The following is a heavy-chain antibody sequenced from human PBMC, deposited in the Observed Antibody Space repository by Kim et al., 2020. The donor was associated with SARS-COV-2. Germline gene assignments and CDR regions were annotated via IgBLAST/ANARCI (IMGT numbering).Heavy chain of an antibody. D-gene: IGHD3-22*01. J-gene: IGHJ4*02. CDR3: ARDISNYYDSSGYGADGY. V-gene: IGHV3-30*04. Sequence: KGRFSISRDNSKNTMDLEMNSLRAEDTAVYYCARDISNYYDSSGYGADGYWGQGTLVTVSS.